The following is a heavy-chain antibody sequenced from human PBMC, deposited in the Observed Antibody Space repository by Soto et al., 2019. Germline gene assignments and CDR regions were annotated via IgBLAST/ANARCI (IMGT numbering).Heavy chain of an antibody. CDR2: IRSKAYGGTT. V-gene: IGHV3-49*04. Sequence: PGGSLRLSCTASGFTFGDYAMSWVRQAPGKGLEWVGFIRSKAYGGTTEYAASVKGRFTISRDDSKSIAYLQMNSLKTEDTAVYYCTRARGPLYYYGMDVWGQGTTVTVSS. J-gene: IGHJ6*02. CDR1: GFTFGDYA. CDR3: TRARGPLYYYGMDV.